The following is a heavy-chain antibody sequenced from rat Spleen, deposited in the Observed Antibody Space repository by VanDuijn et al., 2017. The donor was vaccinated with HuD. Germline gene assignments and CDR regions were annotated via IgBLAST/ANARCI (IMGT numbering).Heavy chain of an antibody. J-gene: IGHJ2*01. Sequence: EVQLVESGGGLVQPGRSLKLSCVASGFIFNNYWMTWIRQAPGKGLEWVASITNTGGSTYNPDSVKGRFTISRDNAKSTLYLQMDSLRSEDTATYYCARRYTTDPFDYWGQGVMVTVSS. D-gene: IGHD1-6*01. V-gene: IGHV5-31*01. CDR1: GFIFNNYW. CDR2: ITNTGGST. CDR3: ARRYTTDPFDY.